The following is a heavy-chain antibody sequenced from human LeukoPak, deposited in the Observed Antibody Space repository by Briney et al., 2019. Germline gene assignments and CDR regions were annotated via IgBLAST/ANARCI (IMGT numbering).Heavy chain of an antibody. CDR2: IYYSGST. J-gene: IGHJ4*02. D-gene: IGHD5-18*01. CDR3: ARDSRGYQTPWWY. Sequence: PSETLSLTCTVSGGSISSGGYYWSCIRQYPGTGLEWIGYIYYSGSTYYNPSLKSRVTISVDTSKNQFSLKLSSVTAADTAVYYCARDSRGYQTPWWYWGQGTLVTVSS. CDR1: GGSISSGGYY. V-gene: IGHV4-31*03.